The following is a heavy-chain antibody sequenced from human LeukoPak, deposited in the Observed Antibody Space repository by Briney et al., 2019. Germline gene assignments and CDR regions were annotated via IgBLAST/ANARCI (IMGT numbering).Heavy chain of an antibody. J-gene: IGHJ6*03. Sequence: HPGGSLRLSCAASGFTFSSYWMSWVRQAPGKGLEWVANIKQDGSEKYYVDSVKGRFTISRDNSKNTLYLQMNSLRAEDTAVYYCAKATGLTTWLDYYYYYYMDVWGKGTTVTVSS. D-gene: IGHD4/OR15-4a*01. CDR1: GFTFSSYW. CDR3: AKATGLTTWLDYYYYYYMDV. V-gene: IGHV3-7*03. CDR2: IKQDGSEK.